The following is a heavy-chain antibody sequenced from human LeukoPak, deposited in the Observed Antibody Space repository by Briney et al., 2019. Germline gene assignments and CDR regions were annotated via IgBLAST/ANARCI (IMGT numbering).Heavy chain of an antibody. CDR2: VMAIFGGV. D-gene: IGHD3-22*01. V-gene: IGHV1-69*05. J-gene: IGHJ4*02. CDR3: ARGELGDRSGFSFFDY. Sequence: SVTVSCKAPRGTFDSYGISWVRQAPGQGLEWMGGVMAIFGGVKYGQKFQGRATITTDASTSTAYMELRSLTSEDTGIYYCARGELGDRSGFSFFDYWGQGTLVTVSS. CDR1: RGTFDSYG.